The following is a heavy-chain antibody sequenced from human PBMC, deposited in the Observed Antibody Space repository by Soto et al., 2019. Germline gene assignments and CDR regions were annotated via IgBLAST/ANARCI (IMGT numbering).Heavy chain of an antibody. CDR1: GFTFGDYA. Sequence: GGSLRLSCTASGFTFGDYAMSWFRQAPGKGLEWVGFIRSKAYGGTTEYAASVKGRFTISRDDSKSIAYLQMNSLKTEDTAVYYCTTIRFLEWLPNDAFDIWGQGTMVTVSS. D-gene: IGHD3-3*01. V-gene: IGHV3-49*03. CDR2: IRSKAYGGTT. CDR3: TTIRFLEWLPNDAFDI. J-gene: IGHJ3*02.